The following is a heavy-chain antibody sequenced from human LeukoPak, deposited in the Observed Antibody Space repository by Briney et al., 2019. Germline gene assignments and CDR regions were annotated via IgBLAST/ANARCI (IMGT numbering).Heavy chain of an antibody. CDR2: IIPILGIA. V-gene: IGHV1-69*04. CDR3: ARGIPTYYYDSSGYYDAFDI. Sequence: SVKVSCKASGGTFSSYAISWVRQAPGQGLEWMGRIIPILGIANYAQKFQGRVAITADKSTSTAYMELSSLRSEDTAVYYCARGIPTYYYDSSGYYDAFDIWGQGTMVTVSS. CDR1: GGTFSSYA. D-gene: IGHD3-22*01. J-gene: IGHJ3*02.